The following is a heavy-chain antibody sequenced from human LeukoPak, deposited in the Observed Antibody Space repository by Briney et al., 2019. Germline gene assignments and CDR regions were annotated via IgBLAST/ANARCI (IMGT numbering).Heavy chain of an antibody. CDR1: GFTFSSYA. D-gene: IGHD3-22*01. CDR3: AKGDSSGYLLGAFDI. V-gene: IGHV3-23*01. Sequence: PGASLRLSCAASGFTFSSYAMSWVRQAPGKGLEWVSAISGSGGSTYYADSVKGRFTTSRDNSKNTLYLQMNSLRAEDTAVYYCAKGDSSGYLLGAFDIWGQGTMVTVSS. J-gene: IGHJ3*02. CDR2: ISGSGGST.